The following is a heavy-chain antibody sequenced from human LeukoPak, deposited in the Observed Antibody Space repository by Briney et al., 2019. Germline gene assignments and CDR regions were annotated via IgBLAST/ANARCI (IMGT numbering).Heavy chain of an antibody. Sequence: GGSLRLSCAASGFIFRTYGMRWVRQAPGKGLEWVAFISHDGSNKYYADSVKGRFTISRDNSMNTLYLQMNSLRAEDTAVYYCAKDMTIFSVTPFPGYWGQGTLVTVSS. CDR1: GFIFRTYG. CDR3: AKDMTIFSVTPFPGY. J-gene: IGHJ4*02. D-gene: IGHD3-9*01. V-gene: IGHV3-30*18. CDR2: ISHDGSNK.